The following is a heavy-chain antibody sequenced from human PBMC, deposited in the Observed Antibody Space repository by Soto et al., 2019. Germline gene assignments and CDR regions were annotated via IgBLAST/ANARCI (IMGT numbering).Heavy chain of an antibody. Sequence: PGGSLRLSCAATGFSLSSFSMNRVRQAPGKGPEWVSAISSSSSQTYYADSVKGRFTISRDNAKNSLYLQVNSLRAEDTAVYYCAKDRSGSYPPGDGMDVWGQGTTVTVSS. V-gene: IGHV3-21*01. CDR2: ISSSSSQT. D-gene: IGHD3-10*01. CDR3: AKDRSGSYPPGDGMDV. J-gene: IGHJ6*02. CDR1: GFSLSSFS.